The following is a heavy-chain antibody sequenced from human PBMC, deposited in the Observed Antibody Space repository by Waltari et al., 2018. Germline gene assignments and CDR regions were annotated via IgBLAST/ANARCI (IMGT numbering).Heavy chain of an antibody. CDR1: AYTVSTYG. CDR3: ATAVGGNMEFDS. CDR2: VNAHDVNT. V-gene: IGHV1-18*01. J-gene: IGHJ5*01. Sequence: QVHLVQSGAEVKKPGDSGKVSCKASAYTVSTYGITWVRQAPGQGLAWVGWVNAHDVNTNSPQNFQGTLTLTADSSTYTAYMELSILTSDDTAVYYCATAVGGNMEFDSWGHGTLVTVSA. D-gene: IGHD1-26*01.